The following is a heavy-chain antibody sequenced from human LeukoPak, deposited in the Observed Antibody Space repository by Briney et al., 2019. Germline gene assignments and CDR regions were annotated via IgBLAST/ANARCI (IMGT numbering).Heavy chain of an antibody. CDR1: GYTFSSYE. D-gene: IGHD3-22*01. Sequence: GGSLRLSCAASGYTFSSYEMNWLRQAPGKGLEWVSYISSSGSTIYYPDSVKGRFTISRDNAKNSLYLQMNSLRAEDTAVYYCARAYYYDSSGTLYGMDVWGQGTTVTVSS. J-gene: IGHJ6*02. CDR3: ARAYYYDSSGTLYGMDV. CDR2: ISSSGSTI. V-gene: IGHV3-48*03.